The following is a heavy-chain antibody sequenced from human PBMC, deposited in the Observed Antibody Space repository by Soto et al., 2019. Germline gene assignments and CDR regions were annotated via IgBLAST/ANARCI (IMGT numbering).Heavy chain of an antibody. CDR3: AKDRRDCTNGVCYNPYYYYGMDV. V-gene: IGHV3-23*01. CDR1: GFTFSSYA. CDR2: ISGSGGST. Sequence: GGSLRLSCAASGFTFSSYAASWVRQAPGKGLEWVSAISGSGGSTYYADSVKGRFTISRDNSKNTLYLQMNSLRAEDTAVYYCAKDRRDCTNGVCYNPYYYYGMDVWGQGTTVTVSS. J-gene: IGHJ6*02. D-gene: IGHD2-8*01.